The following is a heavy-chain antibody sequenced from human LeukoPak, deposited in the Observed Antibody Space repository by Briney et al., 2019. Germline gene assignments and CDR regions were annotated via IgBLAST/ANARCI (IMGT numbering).Heavy chain of an antibody. CDR1: GGSISSSSYY. Sequence: SETLSLTCTVSGGSISSSSYYWSWIRQPAGKGLVWIGRIYTSGSTNYNPSLKSRVTMSVDTSKNQFSLKLSSVTAADTAVYYCVISSGYYTYDYWGQGTLVTVSS. CDR2: IYTSGST. D-gene: IGHD3-22*01. CDR3: VISSGYYTYDY. J-gene: IGHJ4*02. V-gene: IGHV4-61*02.